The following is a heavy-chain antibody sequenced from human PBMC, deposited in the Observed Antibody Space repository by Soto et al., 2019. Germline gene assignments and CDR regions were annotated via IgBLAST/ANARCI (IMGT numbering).Heavy chain of an antibody. CDR3: TTPNTTQAN. J-gene: IGHJ4*02. CDR2: IKIKTDGGTT. Sequence: GGSLRLSCAASGFTFSNAWMSWVRQAPGKGLEWVGRIKIKTDGGTTDYAAPVKGRFTISRDDSKNTLYLQMNSLKTEDTAVYYCTTPNTTQANWGQGTLVTVSS. D-gene: IGHD1-1*01. CDR1: GFTFSNAW. V-gene: IGHV3-15*01.